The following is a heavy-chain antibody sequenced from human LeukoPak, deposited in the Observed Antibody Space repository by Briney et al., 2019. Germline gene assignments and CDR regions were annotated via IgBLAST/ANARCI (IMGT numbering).Heavy chain of an antibody. Sequence: GGSLRLSCAASGFTLSSYAMSWVRQAPGKGLEWVSAISGSGGSTYYADSVKGRFTISRDNSKNTLYLQMNSLRAEDTAVYYCAKDEEGSSGLFDYWGQGTLVTASS. D-gene: IGHD3-22*01. CDR2: ISGSGGST. CDR1: GFTLSSYA. CDR3: AKDEEGSSGLFDY. V-gene: IGHV3-23*01. J-gene: IGHJ4*02.